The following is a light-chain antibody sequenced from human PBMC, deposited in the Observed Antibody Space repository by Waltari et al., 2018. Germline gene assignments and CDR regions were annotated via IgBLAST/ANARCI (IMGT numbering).Light chain of an antibody. Sequence: QSVLTQPPSVSGPPGHRVTISCTGSNSNLGAGYDLHWYQRLPGAAPKLLIYNSFNRPSGVPDRFSGSKSGMSASLAITGLQAEDEADYYCQSYDNRLYGTRVFGGGTKLTVL. J-gene: IGLJ3*02. V-gene: IGLV1-40*01. CDR2: NSF. CDR3: QSYDNRLYGTRV. CDR1: NSNLGAGYD.